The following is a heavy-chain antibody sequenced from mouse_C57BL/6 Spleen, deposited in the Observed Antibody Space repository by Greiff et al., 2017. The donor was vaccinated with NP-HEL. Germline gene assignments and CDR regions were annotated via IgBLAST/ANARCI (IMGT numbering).Heavy chain of an antibody. Sequence: QVQLKQSGPELVKPGASVKISCKASGYAFSSSWMNWVKQRPGKGLEWIGRIYPGDGDTNYNGKFKGKATLTADKSSSPAYMQRSSLTSEDSAVYVGARAQMYYGNYWYFDVWGRGTTVTVS. D-gene: IGHD2-1*01. J-gene: IGHJ1*03. CDR3: ARAQMYYGNYWYFDV. CDR2: IYPGDGDT. V-gene: IGHV1-82*01. CDR1: GYAFSSSW.